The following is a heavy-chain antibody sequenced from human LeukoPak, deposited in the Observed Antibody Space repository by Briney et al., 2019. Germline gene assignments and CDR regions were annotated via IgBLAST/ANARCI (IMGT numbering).Heavy chain of an antibody. Sequence: SETLSLTCAVSGGSISSGGYSWSWIRQPPGKGLEWIGYIYHSGSTNYNPSLKSRVTISVDKSKNQFSLKLSSVTAADTAVYYCARVQGMGDISFDYWGQGTLVTVSS. V-gene: IGHV4-30-2*01. J-gene: IGHJ4*02. CDR1: GGSISSGGYS. CDR3: ARVQGMGDISFDY. D-gene: IGHD2-15*01. CDR2: IYHSGST.